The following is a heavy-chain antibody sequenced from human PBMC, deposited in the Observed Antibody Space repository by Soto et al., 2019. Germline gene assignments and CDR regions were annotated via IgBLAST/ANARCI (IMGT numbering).Heavy chain of an antibody. Sequence: TGGSLRLSCAASGFTFNSFTMHWVRQAPGKGLEWVSSFGTRGDTYYADTVKGRFTISRDNAKNSVSLQMNSLRAEDTAVYFCAREETAWPLAYGLDVWGQGXTVTVYS. CDR2: FGTRGDT. CDR1: GFTFNSFT. CDR3: AREETAWPLAYGLDV. J-gene: IGHJ6*02. D-gene: IGHD2-21*02. V-gene: IGHV3-21*01.